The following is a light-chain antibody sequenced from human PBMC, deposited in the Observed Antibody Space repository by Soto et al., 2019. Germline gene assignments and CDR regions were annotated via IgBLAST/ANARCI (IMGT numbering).Light chain of an antibody. J-gene: IGKJ1*01. V-gene: IGKV1-5*03. CDR2: KAS. CDR3: QQYNSYPWT. CDR1: QSISSW. Sequence: DIQLTQSPSFLFASVGDRVTITCRASQSISSWLAWYQQKPGKAPKLLIYKASTLESGVPSNFSGSGSGTEFTLTISSLQPEDFATYYCQQYNSYPWTFGQGTKVDIK.